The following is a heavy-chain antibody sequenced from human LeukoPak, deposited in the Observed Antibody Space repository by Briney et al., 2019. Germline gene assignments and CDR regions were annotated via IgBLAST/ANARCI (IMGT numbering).Heavy chain of an antibody. CDR2: INLNSGGT. CDR3: ATSRYSYGSVESAFDI. CDR1: GYTFTGYY. J-gene: IGHJ3*02. D-gene: IGHD5-18*01. V-gene: IGHV1-2*04. Sequence: ASVKVSCKASGYTFTGYYMHWVRQAPGQGLERMGWINLNSGGTNYAQKFQGWVTMTRDTSISTAYMELSRLRSDDTAVYYCATSRYSYGSVESAFDIWGQGTMVTVSS.